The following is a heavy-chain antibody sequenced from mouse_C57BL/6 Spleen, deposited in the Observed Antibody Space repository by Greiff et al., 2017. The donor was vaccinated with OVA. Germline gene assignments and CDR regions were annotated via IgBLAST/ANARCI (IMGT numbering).Heavy chain of an antibody. D-gene: IGHD1-1*01. J-gene: IGHJ3*01. CDR2: IDPSDSET. CDR1: GSTFPSYW. V-gene: IGHV1-52*01. CDR3: ARGGLYGSSYGWFAY. Sequence: QVQLQPPGAELVRPGSSVKLSCKASGSTFPSYWMHWVKPRPIQGLEWIGNIDPSDSETHYNQKFKDKATLTVDKSSSTAYMQLSSLTSEDSAVYYCARGGLYGSSYGWFAYWGQGTLVTVSA.